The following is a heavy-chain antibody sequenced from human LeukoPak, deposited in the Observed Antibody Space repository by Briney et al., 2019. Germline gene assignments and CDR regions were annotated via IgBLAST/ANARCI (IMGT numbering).Heavy chain of an antibody. D-gene: IGHD3/OR15-3a*01. CDR1: GGSFSGYY. V-gene: IGHV4-34*01. CDR2: IYYSGNT. CDR3: ARQTGSGLFILP. Sequence: SETLSLTCAVYGGSFSGYYWSWIRQPPGKGLECIGSIYYSGNTYYNASLKSQVSISIDTSKNQFSLRLTSVTAADTAVYYCARQTGSGLFILPGGQGTLVTVSS. J-gene: IGHJ4*02.